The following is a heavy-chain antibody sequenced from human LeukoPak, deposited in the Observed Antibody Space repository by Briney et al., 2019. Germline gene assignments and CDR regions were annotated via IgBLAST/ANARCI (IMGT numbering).Heavy chain of an antibody. V-gene: IGHV3-30-3*01. CDR3: AIPPLSGTGSSRPLAEMDV. CDR1: GFTFSTYA. J-gene: IGHJ6*02. D-gene: IGHD3-10*01. CDR2: ISYDGSNK. Sequence: PGGSLRLSCAASGFTFSTYAMHWVRQAPGKGLGWVAVISYDGSNKYHADSVKGRFTISRDNSKNTLYLQMNSLRAEDTAVYYCAIPPLSGTGSSRPLAEMDVWGQRTTVTVSS.